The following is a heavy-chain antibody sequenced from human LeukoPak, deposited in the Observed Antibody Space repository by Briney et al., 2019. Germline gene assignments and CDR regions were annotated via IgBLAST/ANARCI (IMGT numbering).Heavy chain of an antibody. Sequence: GGSLRLSCVASGFSFSSFEMNWVRQAPGKGLEWLSYITNTGRTIYYADSVKGRFTISRDNAKNSVYLHMNSLRGDDTAIYYCARGGAYGMMGYWGQGTLVTVSS. J-gene: IGHJ4*02. CDR2: ITNTGRTI. CDR3: ARGGAYGMMGY. D-gene: IGHD4-17*01. V-gene: IGHV3-48*03. CDR1: GFSFSSFE.